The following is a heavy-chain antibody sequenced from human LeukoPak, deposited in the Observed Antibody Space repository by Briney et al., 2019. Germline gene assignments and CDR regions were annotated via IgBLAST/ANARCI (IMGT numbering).Heavy chain of an antibody. CDR1: GFIFSSYG. CDR3: AKNRCSNGIGCYYYYMEV. V-gene: IGHV3-30*18. D-gene: IGHD2-8*01. J-gene: IGHJ6*03. Sequence: GGSLRLSCAASGFIFSSYGMHWVRQAPGKGLEWVAVISYDGGNISYTDSVKGRFRISRDNSNNILYLQMNSLRTEDTAVYYCAKNRCSNGIGCYYYYMEVWGKGTTVTISS. CDR2: ISYDGGNI.